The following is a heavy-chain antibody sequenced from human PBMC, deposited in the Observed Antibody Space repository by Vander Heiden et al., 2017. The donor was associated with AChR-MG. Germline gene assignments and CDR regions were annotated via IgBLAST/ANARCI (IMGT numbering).Heavy chain of an antibody. V-gene: IGHV4-31*03. CDR2: IYNSEST. J-gene: IGHJ4*02. CDR3: ARDNRVRSATPFFDY. D-gene: IGHD3-16*01. Sequence: QVQLQESGPGLVKPSQTLSLTCTVSGASISSRGYYWSWIRQHPGQGLEWIGYIYNSESTYYNPSLKSRVTISGDTSKNQFSLKLNSVTAADTAVYYCARDNRVRSATPFFDYWGQGTLVTVSS. CDR1: GASISSRGYY.